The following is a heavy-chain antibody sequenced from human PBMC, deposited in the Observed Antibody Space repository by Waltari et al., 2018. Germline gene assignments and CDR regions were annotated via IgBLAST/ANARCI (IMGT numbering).Heavy chain of an antibody. V-gene: IGHV3-23*01. J-gene: IGHJ4*02. CDR3: AKDAESGLFDY. D-gene: IGHD2-21*01. Sequence: EVQLLESGGGLVQPGGSLRLSCAASGFTFSSYAMSWVRQAPGKGCDWFSASSGSGGSTYYADAVKGRFTISRDNSKNTLYLQMNSLRAEDTAVYYCAKDAESGLFDYWGQGTLVTVSS. CDR1: GFTFSSYA. CDR2: SSGSGGST.